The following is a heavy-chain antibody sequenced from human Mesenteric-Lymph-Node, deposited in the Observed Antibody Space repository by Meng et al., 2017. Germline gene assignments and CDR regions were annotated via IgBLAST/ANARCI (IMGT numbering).Heavy chain of an antibody. CDR1: GFTFSDYA. V-gene: IGHV3-23*01. Sequence: GESLKISCVASGFTFSDYAMNWVRQAPGKGLEWVSSFSASTGNTYYADSVKGRFTISRDDSKNTLYLQMNSLRAEDTAVYYCARDQEGAYHDSSGYYPMDVWGQGTMVTVSS. J-gene: IGHJ6*02. CDR2: FSASTGNT. CDR3: ARDQEGAYHDSSGYYPMDV. D-gene: IGHD3-22*01.